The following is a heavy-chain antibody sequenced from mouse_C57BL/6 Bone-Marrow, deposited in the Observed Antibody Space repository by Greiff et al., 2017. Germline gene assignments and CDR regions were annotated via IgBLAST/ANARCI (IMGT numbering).Heavy chain of an antibody. Sequence: EVMLVESGEGLVKPGGSLKLSCAASGFPFSSYAMSLVRQTPEKRLEWVAYISCGGDYIYYADTVKGRFTISRDNARNTLYLQMSSLKSEDTAMYYSVTTVVDYAMDYWGQGTSVTVSS. J-gene: IGHJ4*01. CDR3: VTTVVDYAMDY. D-gene: IGHD1-1*01. CDR1: GFPFSSYA. CDR2: ISCGGDYI. V-gene: IGHV5-9-1*02.